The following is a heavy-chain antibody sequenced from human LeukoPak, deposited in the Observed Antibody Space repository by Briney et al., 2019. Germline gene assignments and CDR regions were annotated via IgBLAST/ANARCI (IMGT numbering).Heavy chain of an antibody. Sequence: GGSLRLSCAASGFTFSSYSMNWVRQAPGKGLEWVSSISSSSSYIYYADSVKGRFTISRDNAKNTLYLQMNSLRAEDTAVYYCARSRGVTTPFDYWGQGTLVTVSS. CDR3: ARSRGVTTPFDY. V-gene: IGHV3-21*01. CDR1: GFTFSSYS. J-gene: IGHJ4*02. CDR2: ISSSSSYI. D-gene: IGHD4-17*01.